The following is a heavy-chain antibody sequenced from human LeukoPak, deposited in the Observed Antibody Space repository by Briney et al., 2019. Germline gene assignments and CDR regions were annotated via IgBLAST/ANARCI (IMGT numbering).Heavy chain of an antibody. D-gene: IGHD3-9*01. CDR2: IIPIFDTA. J-gene: IGHJ4*02. Sequence: ASVKVSCKASGGTFSGYAISWVRRAPGQGLEWMGGIIPIFDTANYAQKFQGRVTISTDGSTNTAYMELSSLRSEDTAVYYCARGTLGDILTGSYDYWGQGTLVTVSS. CDR3: ARGTLGDILTGSYDY. CDR1: GGTFSGYA. V-gene: IGHV1-69*05.